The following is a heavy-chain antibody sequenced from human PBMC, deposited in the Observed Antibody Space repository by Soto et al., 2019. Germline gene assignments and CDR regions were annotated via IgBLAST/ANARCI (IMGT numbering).Heavy chain of an antibody. CDR3: ARDRTDCGGDCYSSLFAFDI. CDR2: ISSSSSTI. J-gene: IGHJ3*02. D-gene: IGHD2-21*02. V-gene: IGHV3-48*02. CDR1: GFTFSSYS. Sequence: SGGSLRLSCAASGFTFSSYSMNWVRQAPGKGLEWVSYISSSSSTIYYADSVKGRFTISRDNAKNSLYLQMNSLRDEDTAVYYCARDRTDCGGDCYSSLFAFDIWGQGTMVTVSS.